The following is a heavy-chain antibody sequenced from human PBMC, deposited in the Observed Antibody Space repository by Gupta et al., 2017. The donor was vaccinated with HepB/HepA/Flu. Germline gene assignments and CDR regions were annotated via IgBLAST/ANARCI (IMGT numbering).Heavy chain of an antibody. J-gene: IGHJ4*02. CDR3: ARHLYCSSTSCYVGYFDY. D-gene: IGHD2-2*01. CDR2: IYYSGST. V-gene: IGHV4-39*01. CDR1: GGSISSSSYY. Sequence: QLQLQESGPGLVKPSETLSLTCTVSGGSISSSSYYWGWIRQPPGKGLEWIGRIYYSGSTNYNPSLKSRVTISVDTSKKQFSRKLSSVTAAETAVYDCARHLYCSSTSCYVGYFDYWGQGTLVTVSS.